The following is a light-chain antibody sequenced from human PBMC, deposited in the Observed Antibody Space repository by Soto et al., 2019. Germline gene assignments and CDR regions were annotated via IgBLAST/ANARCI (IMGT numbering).Light chain of an antibody. CDR1: QSISDY. V-gene: IGKV1-39*01. CDR3: HYTYSARHT. Sequence: DVPLTQSPSSLSASVGDRVTITCRASQSISDYLNWYQHMPGKAPKLLIYSASSVQSGVPSRFSGSGSGTHFTLTVSSLQPEDFATYYCHYTYSARHTFGQGTRLEI. CDR2: SAS. J-gene: IGKJ2*01.